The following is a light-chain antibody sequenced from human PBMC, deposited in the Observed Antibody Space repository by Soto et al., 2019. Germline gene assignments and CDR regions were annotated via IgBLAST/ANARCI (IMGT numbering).Light chain of an antibody. J-gene: IGKJ1*01. V-gene: IGKV3-20*01. CDR2: GAS. Sequence: ESVLPQVSGTLSLSPGESATLSCRASQSVSSSYLAWYQQKPGQAPRLLIYGASKRANGIPARFSGSGSGTDFTLTISSLEPEDFAVYYCQQRDSGWTFGRGTKVDIK. CDR3: QQRDSGWT. CDR1: QSVSSSY.